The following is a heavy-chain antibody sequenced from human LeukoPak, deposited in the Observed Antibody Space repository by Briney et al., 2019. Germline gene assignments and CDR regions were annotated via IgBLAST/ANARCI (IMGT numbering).Heavy chain of an antibody. CDR1: AFTFHDYG. CDR2: INWNSGST. V-gene: IGHV3-20*04. Sequence: GGSLRLSCAASAFTFHDYGMSWVRQAPGKGLEWVSSINWNSGSTGYADAVKGRFSISRDNGKNSLYLQMNSLRAEDTALYYCARAKDCSSITCPFDIWGQGTMVTVSS. D-gene: IGHD2-2*01. J-gene: IGHJ3*02. CDR3: ARAKDCSSITCPFDI.